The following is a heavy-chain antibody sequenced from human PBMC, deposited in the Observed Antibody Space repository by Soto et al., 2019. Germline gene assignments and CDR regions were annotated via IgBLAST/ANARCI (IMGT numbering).Heavy chain of an antibody. V-gene: IGHV1-18*01. CDR1: GYAFTTYG. Sequence: QVHLVQSGAEVKKPGASVKVPCKGSGYAFTTYGITWVRQAPGQGLEWMGWISAHTGNTNYAQKLQGRVTVTRDTSTSTAYMELRSLRSDDTAVYYCARGRYGDYWGQGALVTVSS. J-gene: IGHJ4*02. D-gene: IGHD1-1*01. CDR2: ISAHTGNT. CDR3: ARGRYGDY.